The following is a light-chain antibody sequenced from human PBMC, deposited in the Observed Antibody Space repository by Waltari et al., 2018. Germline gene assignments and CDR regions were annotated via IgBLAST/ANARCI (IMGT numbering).Light chain of an antibody. V-gene: IGLV3-1*01. CDR1: QLGDKY. CDR3: QAWDSNVAV. CDR2: QDN. Sequence: SFELIQPPSESVSPGQTASVSCSGEQLGDKYVYWYQQKPGQSPMLVMFQDNKRPSGIPDRFSGSNSGNTATLTISETQAIDEADYYCQAWDSNVAVFGRGTKVTVL. J-gene: IGLJ3*02.